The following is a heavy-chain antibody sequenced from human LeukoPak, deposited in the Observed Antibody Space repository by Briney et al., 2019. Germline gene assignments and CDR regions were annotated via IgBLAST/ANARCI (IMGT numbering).Heavy chain of an antibody. D-gene: IGHD2-2*02. J-gene: IGHJ5*02. V-gene: IGHV3-23*01. CDR2: ISGSGGST. CDR3: TGGYTNSLYNWFDP. Sequence: GGSLRLSCAASGITFSSYAMSWVRQTPGKGLEWVSAISGSGGSTYYADSVKGRFTISRDNAKNTLFLQMNSLRAEDTAVYYCTGGYTNSLYNWFDPWGQGTLVTVSS. CDR1: GITFSSYA.